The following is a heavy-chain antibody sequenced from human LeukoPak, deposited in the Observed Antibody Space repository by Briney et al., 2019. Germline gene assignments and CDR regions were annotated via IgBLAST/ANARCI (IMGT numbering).Heavy chain of an antibody. V-gene: IGHV1-69*04. CDR2: IIPIFGIA. CDR3: ARDKGYCSSTSCYFDY. Sequence: GASVKVSCKASGGTFSSYAISWVRRAPGQGLEWMGRIIPIFGIANYAQKFQGRVTITADKSTSTAYMELSSLRSEDTAVYYCARDKGYCSSTSCYFDYWGQGTLVTVSS. D-gene: IGHD2-2*01. CDR1: GGTFSSYA. J-gene: IGHJ4*02.